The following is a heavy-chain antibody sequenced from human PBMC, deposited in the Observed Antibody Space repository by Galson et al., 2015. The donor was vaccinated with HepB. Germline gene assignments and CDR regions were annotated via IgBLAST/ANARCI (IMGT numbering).Heavy chain of an antibody. D-gene: IGHD2-15*01. CDR2: IYYSGST. Sequence: SETLSLTCTVSGGSISSYYWSWIRQPPGKGLEWIGYIYYSGSTNYNPSLKSRVTISVDTSKNQFSLKLSSVTAADTAVYYCARSYCSGGSCYGVEWPNWFDPWGQGTLVTVSS. J-gene: IGHJ5*02. CDR3: ARSYCSGGSCYGVEWPNWFDP. CDR1: GGSISSYY. V-gene: IGHV4-59*01.